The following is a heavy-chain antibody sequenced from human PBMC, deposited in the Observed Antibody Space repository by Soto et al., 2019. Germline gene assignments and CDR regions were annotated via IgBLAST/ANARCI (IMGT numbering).Heavy chain of an antibody. CDR2: IYPGDSDT. CDR3: VSHTNSWYYFDH. Sequence: EVQLVQSGAEVKKPGESLKISCKAFRYSFTDYWIGWVRQMPGKGLEWMGFIYPGDSDTRYSPSFQGQVTISADKSISTASLQCSSPKASDIAIYFFVSHTNSWYYFDHWGQGTVVTFSS. CDR1: RYSFTDYW. J-gene: IGHJ4*02. D-gene: IGHD6-13*01. V-gene: IGHV5-51*01.